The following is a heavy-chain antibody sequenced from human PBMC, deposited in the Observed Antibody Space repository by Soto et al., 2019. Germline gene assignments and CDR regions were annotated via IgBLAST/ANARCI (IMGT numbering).Heavy chain of an antibody. CDR2: INTDGSST. D-gene: IGHD3-3*01. CDR3: ARDRPYYDFWSGYSDYHGMDV. V-gene: IGHV3-74*01. CDR1: GFTFSSYW. Sequence: GGSLILSCAASGFTFSSYWMHWVRQVPGKGLVWVSRINTDGSSTSFADSVKGRFTISRDNAKNTLYLQMNSLRAEDTAVYYCARDRPYYDFWSGYSDYHGMDVWGQGTTVTVYS. J-gene: IGHJ6*02.